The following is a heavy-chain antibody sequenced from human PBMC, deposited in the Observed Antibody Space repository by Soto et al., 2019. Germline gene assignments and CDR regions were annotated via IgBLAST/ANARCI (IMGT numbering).Heavy chain of an antibody. V-gene: IGHV1-69*06. CDR3: GRGVYGSGNYYNCPSAFDI. CDR2: TIPGVNTA. CDR1: GGTLSDHC. J-gene: IGHJ3*02. D-gene: IGHD3-10*01. Sequence: QVQLEQSGAEVKKPGSSVKISCKASGGTLSDHCVSWLRQAPGQGLEWVGGTIPGVNTAKYAPKFQGRVTIASDNSTNIAYMQVGSLRSDATAFYYYGRGVYGSGNYYNCPSAFDIWGHGTLVLASS.